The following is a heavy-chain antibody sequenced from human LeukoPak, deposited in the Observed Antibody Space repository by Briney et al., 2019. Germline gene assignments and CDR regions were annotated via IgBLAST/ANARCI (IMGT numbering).Heavy chain of an antibody. J-gene: IGHJ6*02. CDR1: GNSFTSYW. CDR3: ALTSRTPGIPAV. CDR2: IYPRDSDT. Sequence: GESLKISCKGSGNSFTSYWIGRVRQMPGKGLEWMGIIYPRDSDTRYSPSFQGQVTISADKSISTAYLQWSSLKASDTAMYFCALTSRTPGIPAVWGQGTTVTVSS. D-gene: IGHD1-20*01. V-gene: IGHV5-51*01.